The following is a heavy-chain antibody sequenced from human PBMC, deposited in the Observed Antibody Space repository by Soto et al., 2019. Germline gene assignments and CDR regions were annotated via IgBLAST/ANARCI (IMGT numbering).Heavy chain of an antibody. J-gene: IGHJ5*02. Sequence: QVQLQESGPGLVRPSETLSLTCTVSGASITSTNWWSWVCQPPGKGLEWIGGIFRGGSTNYNRSLKSRVTISVDKSKNQFSLRLTSVTAADTAVYYCARAILANPWFDPWGQGTLVSVYS. CDR3: ARAILANPWFDP. CDR2: IFRGGST. CDR1: GASITSTNW. V-gene: IGHV4-4*02. D-gene: IGHD2-2*02.